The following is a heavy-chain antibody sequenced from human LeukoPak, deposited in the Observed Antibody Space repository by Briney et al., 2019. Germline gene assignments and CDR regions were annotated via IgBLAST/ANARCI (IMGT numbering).Heavy chain of an antibody. D-gene: IGHD1-1*01. CDR2: VNHRGDT. J-gene: IGHJ4*03. Sequence: SETLSLTCAVYGGSFTCYYWSWVRQSPGKGLQWIAEVNHRGDTNYNPSVKGRVTLSVDTSKNQFSLKVTSLTAADTAVYYCARGPTISETGYFDFWGQGTLFTVSS. CDR1: GGSFTCYY. V-gene: IGHV4-34*01. CDR3: ARGPTISETGYFDF.